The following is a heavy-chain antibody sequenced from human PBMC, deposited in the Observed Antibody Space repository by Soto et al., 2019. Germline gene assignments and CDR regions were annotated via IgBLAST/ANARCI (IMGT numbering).Heavy chain of an antibody. V-gene: IGHV4-31*03. CDR3: ARDDRNHFASGSLNY. J-gene: IGHJ4*02. CDR1: ADSIPTGNYY. Sequence: PSGTLSLTCTVSADSIPTGNYYWTWIRQHPGKRLEWTGYLYSGGSTYYNPSLKSRVTISVGTSENQFSLELRSVTAAYTAVYYCARDDRNHFASGSLNYWGQGTLVT. CDR2: LYSGGST. D-gene: IGHD3-10*01.